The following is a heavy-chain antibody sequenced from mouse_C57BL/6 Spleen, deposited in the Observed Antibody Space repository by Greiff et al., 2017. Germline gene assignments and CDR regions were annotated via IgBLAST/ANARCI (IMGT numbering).Heavy chain of an antibody. CDR2: INYDGSST. CDR3: ARAYYGSSYGDAMDY. J-gene: IGHJ4*01. D-gene: IGHD1-1*01. Sequence: EVMLVASEGGLVQPGSSMKLSCTASGFTFSDYYMAWVRQVPEKGLEWVANINYDGSSTYYLDSLKSRFIISRDNAKNILYLQMSSLKSEDTATYYCARAYYGSSYGDAMDYWGQGTSVTVSS. CDR1: GFTFSDYY. V-gene: IGHV5-16*01.